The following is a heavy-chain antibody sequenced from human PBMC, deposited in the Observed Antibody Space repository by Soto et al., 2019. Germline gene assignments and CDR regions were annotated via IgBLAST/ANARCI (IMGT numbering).Heavy chain of an antibody. J-gene: IGHJ5*02. V-gene: IGHV4-59*01. Sequence: PSETLSLTCTVSGGSMNNYYWSWIRQPPGKGLEWIGYIYYSGNTNYNPSLRSRVTISLDTSKNQFSLNLSSVTAADTAVYYCARDSRTPYNWFDPWGQGTLVTVSS. CDR2: IYYSGNT. CDR1: GGSMNNYY. CDR3: ARDSRTPYNWFDP.